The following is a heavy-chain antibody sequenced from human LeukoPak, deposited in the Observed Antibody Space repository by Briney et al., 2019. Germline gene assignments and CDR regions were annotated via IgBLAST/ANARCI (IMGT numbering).Heavy chain of an antibody. Sequence: SETLSLTCAVYGGSFSGYYWSWIRQPPGKGLEWIGEINHSGSNNYNPSLKSRVTISVDTSKNQFSLKLSSVTAADTAVSYCARGRWELQPYYYYYMDVWGKGTTVTVSS. D-gene: IGHD1-26*01. J-gene: IGHJ6*03. CDR2: INHSGSN. V-gene: IGHV4-34*01. CDR3: ARGRWELQPYYYYYMDV. CDR1: GGSFSGYY.